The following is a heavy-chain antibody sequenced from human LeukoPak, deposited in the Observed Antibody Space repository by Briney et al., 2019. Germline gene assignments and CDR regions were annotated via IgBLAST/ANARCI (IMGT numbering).Heavy chain of an antibody. CDR2: IYSGGNT. CDR1: GFTVSSNY. CDR3: AKERVSDLDY. J-gene: IGHJ4*02. V-gene: IGHV3-53*01. Sequence: GGSLRLSCAASGFTVSSNYMSWVRQAPGKGLEWVSIIYSGGNTFYADSVKGRFTISRDNSKNTLYLQMSSLRAEDTAVYFYAKERVSDLDYWGQGTLVTVSS.